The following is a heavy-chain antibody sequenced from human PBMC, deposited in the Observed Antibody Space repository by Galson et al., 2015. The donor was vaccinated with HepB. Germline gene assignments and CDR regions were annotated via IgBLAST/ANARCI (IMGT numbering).Heavy chain of an antibody. CDR3: ARDYYGSGNYGY. J-gene: IGHJ4*02. Sequence: SVKVSCKAPGYTFTSYGISWVRQAPGQGLEWMGWISGYNGNTNYAQKLQGRVTMTTDTSTSTAYMELRSLRSDDTAVYYCARDYYGSGNYGYWGQGTLFTVSS. CDR2: ISGYNGNT. CDR1: GYTFTSYG. V-gene: IGHV1-18*01. D-gene: IGHD3-10*01.